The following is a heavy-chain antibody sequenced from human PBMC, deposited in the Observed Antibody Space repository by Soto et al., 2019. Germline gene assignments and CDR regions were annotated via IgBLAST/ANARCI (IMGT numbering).Heavy chain of an antibody. J-gene: IGHJ1*01. CDR2: IGDSASST. Sequence: GGSLRLSCAASGFTFSNYAMIWVRQAPGTGPEWVSTIGDSASSTYYADSVKGRFIISRDNSKNTLYLQMNSLRAEDTAVYFCAKDRGLVALEYFQYWGQGTLVTVSS. D-gene: IGHD3-9*01. CDR1: GFTFSNYA. V-gene: IGHV3-23*01. CDR3: AKDRGLVALEYFQY.